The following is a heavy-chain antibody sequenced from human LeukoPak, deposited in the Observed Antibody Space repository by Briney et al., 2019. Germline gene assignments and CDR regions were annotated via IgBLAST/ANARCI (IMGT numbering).Heavy chain of an antibody. J-gene: IGHJ3*02. CDR2: ISSSSSTI. CDR3: ARDVPPLRAFDI. Sequence: PGGSPRLSCAASGFTFSSYSMNWVRQAPGKGLEWVSYISSSSSTIYYADSVKGRLTISRDNAKNSLYLQMNSLRAEDTAVYYCARDVPPLRAFDIWGQGTMVTVSS. V-gene: IGHV3-48*04. CDR1: GFTFSSYS.